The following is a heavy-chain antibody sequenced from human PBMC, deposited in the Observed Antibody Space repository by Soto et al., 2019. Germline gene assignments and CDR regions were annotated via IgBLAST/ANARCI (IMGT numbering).Heavy chain of an antibody. CDR1: GFTFSSYG. V-gene: IGHV3-30*18. Sequence: GGSLRLSCAASGFTFSSYGMHWVRQAPGKGLEWVAVIPYDGSNKYYADSVKGRFTISRDNSKNTLYLQMNSLRAEDTAVYYCAKSSSDYVDAFDIWGQGTMVTVSS. CDR3: AKSSSDYVDAFDI. CDR2: IPYDGSNK. J-gene: IGHJ3*02. D-gene: IGHD4-17*01.